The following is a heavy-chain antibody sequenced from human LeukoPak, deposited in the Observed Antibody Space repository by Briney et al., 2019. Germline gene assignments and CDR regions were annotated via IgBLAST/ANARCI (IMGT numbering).Heavy chain of an antibody. J-gene: IGHJ6*03. CDR3: AKDGAYDFPAYYYMDV. CDR1: GFTFSSYS. Sequence: GGSLRLSCAASGFTFSSYSMNWVRQAPGKGLEWVSYTGTSTSRIYYADSVKGRFTISRDNSKNTLYLQMNSLRAEDTAVYYCAKDGAYDFPAYYYMDVWGKGTTVTVSS. D-gene: IGHD3-3*01. V-gene: IGHV3-48*01. CDR2: TGTSTSRI.